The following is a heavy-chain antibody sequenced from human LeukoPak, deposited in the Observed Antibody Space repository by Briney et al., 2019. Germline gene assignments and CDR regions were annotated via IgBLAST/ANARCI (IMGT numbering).Heavy chain of an antibody. CDR2: INPNSGNR. D-gene: IGHD2-15*01. Sequence: GASVKVYCKASGYTFTTLDINWVRQATGQVLEWMGWINPNSGNRGYAQKFQGRVTITRDTSISTAYMELSSLRSEDTAVYYCARVDGSPDYWGQGTLVTVSS. V-gene: IGHV1-8*03. J-gene: IGHJ4*02. CDR1: GYTFTTLD. CDR3: ARVDGSPDY.